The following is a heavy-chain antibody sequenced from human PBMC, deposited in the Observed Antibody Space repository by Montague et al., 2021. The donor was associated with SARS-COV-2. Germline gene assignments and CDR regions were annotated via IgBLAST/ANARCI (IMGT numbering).Heavy chain of an antibody. V-gene: IGHV4-61*05. CDR3: ARGEVAGPFDY. CDR1: GGSISSSSYY. D-gene: IGHD6-19*01. CDR2: IFSSGTA. Sequence: SETLSLTCTVSGGSISSSSYYWGWIRQPPGKGLEWLGYIFSSGTATYNASLRSRLTISVDTSTNQFSLKVTSVTTADTATYYCARGEVAGPFDYWGRGTLVTVSS. J-gene: IGHJ4*02.